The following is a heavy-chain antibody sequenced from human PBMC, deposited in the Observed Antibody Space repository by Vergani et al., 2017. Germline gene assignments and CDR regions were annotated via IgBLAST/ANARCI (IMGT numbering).Heavy chain of an antibody. D-gene: IGHD2-15*01. CDR1: GGSISAGYYF. J-gene: IGHJ3*01. V-gene: IGHV4-61*02. CDR2: ISASGNA. CDR3: ARRSGGYYSGGKVHPLRTAFDV. Sequence: QVQLQASGPGRVKPSQTLSLTCTMSGGSISAGYYFWSWIRQPAGKGLEWLGHISASGNASHSPSLKTRVPMSVDTSKNQFSLTVTSVTAADTAIYFCARRSGGYYSGGKVHPLRTAFDVWGHGTVVTVSS.